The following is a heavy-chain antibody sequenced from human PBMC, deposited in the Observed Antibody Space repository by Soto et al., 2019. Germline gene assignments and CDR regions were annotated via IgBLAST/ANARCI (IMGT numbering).Heavy chain of an antibody. J-gene: IGHJ4*02. CDR3: TRGWGGGWLEFFDS. CDR2: IIPMFGTT. Sequence: SVKVSCKASGGTFSTYTMSWVRQAPGQGLEWMGGIIPMFGTTTYAENFQGRVTITADESTSTAYMELTSLRSEDTAVYYCTRGWGGGWLEFFDSWGQGALVTVSS. D-gene: IGHD6-19*01. V-gene: IGHV1-69*13. CDR1: GGTFSTYT.